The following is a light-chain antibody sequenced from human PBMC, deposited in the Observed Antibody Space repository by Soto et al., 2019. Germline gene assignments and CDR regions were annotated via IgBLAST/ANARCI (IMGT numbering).Light chain of an antibody. J-gene: IGKJ4*01. CDR3: QQYNSNPLT. CDR1: QSVSSY. V-gene: IGKV3-11*01. Sequence: EIVLTQSPATLSLSPGERATLSCRASQSVSSYLAWYQQKPGQAPRLLIYDASNRATGIPARFSGSGSGTEFTLTISSLQPDDFATYYCQQYNSNPLTFGGGTKVEIK. CDR2: DAS.